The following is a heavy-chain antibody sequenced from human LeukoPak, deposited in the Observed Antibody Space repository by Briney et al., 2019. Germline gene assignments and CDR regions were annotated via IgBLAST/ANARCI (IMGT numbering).Heavy chain of an antibody. V-gene: IGHV4-61*01. CDR1: GGSVSSGSYY. J-gene: IGHJ4*02. Sequence: SETLSLTCTVSGGSVSSGSYYWSWIRQPPGKGLEWIGYIYYSGSTNYNPSLKSRVTISVDTSKNQFSLKLRSVTAADTAAYYCARGPGDSYGFFNDYWGQGTLVTVSS. D-gene: IGHD5-18*01. CDR3: ARGPGDSYGFFNDY. CDR2: IYYSGST.